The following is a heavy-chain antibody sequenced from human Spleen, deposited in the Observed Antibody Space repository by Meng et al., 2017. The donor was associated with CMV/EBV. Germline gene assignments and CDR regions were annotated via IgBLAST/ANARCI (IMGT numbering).Heavy chain of an antibody. CDR2: IYTGGGT. CDR1: GFSVSNTY. J-gene: IGHJ3*01. Sequence: GESLKISCAASGFSVSNTYMSWVRQAPGKGLESVAIIYTGGGTHHADSVKGRFTISRDNSKNTVYLQMHSLREDDTAVYYCARETAGAFDFWGQGTMVTVSS. D-gene: IGHD6-13*01. CDR3: ARETAGAFDF. V-gene: IGHV3-66*01.